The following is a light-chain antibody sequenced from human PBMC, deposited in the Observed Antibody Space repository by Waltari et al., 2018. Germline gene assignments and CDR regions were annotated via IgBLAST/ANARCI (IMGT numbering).Light chain of an antibody. V-gene: IGLV4-69*01. CDR1: SGHSTYP. CDR2: VNGDGSH. J-gene: IGLJ1*01. CDR3: QTWGAGIRV. Sequence: QPVLTQSPSASASLGASVKLTCTLSSGHSTYPIAWHQPQPEKAPRFLMKVNGDGSHTKGDGIPDRFSVSSSGAERYLTISVLQSDDEADYYCQTWGAGIRVFGTGTKVTVL.